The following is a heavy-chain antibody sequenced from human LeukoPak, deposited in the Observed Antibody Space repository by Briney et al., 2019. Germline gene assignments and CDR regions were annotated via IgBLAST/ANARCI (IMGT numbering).Heavy chain of an antibody. J-gene: IGHJ6*02. CDR2: IIPIFGTA. CDR3: ARGADYYYYGMDV. V-gene: IGHV1-69*13. Sequence: SVKVSCKASGGTFSSYAISWVRQAPGQGLEWMGGIIPIFGTANYAQKFQGRVTITADESTSTAYMELSSLKSEDTAVYYCARGADYYYYGMDVWGQGTTVTVSS. CDR1: GGTFSSYA.